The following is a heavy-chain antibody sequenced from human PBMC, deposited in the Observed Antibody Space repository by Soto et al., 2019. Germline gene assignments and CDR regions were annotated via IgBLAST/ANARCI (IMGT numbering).Heavy chain of an antibody. Sequence: SVKVSCKASGFTFTSSTFQWVRQARGQRLAWIGWIAVGSGYTNYAQIFQDRVTLTRDISTATTSMELSRLTSEDTAVYYCAADGTAWQQMGHSDYWGQGTLVTVSS. D-gene: IGHD6-13*01. CDR2: IAVGSGYT. J-gene: IGHJ4*02. CDR3: AADGTAWQQMGHSDY. CDR1: GFTFTSST. V-gene: IGHV1-58*01.